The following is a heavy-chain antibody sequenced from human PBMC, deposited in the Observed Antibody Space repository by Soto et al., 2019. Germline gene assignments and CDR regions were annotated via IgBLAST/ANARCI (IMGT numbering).Heavy chain of an antibody. CDR3: ARDPHYYDSSGYHFDY. V-gene: IGHV1-46*01. CDR1: GYTFTSYY. CDR2: INPSGGST. Sequence: ASVKVSCKASGYTFTSYYMHWVRQAPGQGLEWMGIINPSGGSTSYAQKFQGRVTMTRDTSTSTVYMELSSLRSEDTAVYYCARDPHYYDSSGYHFDYWGQGTRVTVS. D-gene: IGHD3-22*01. J-gene: IGHJ4*02.